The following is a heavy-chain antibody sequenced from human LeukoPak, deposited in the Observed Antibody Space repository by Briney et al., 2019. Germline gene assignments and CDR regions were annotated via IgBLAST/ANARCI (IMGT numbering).Heavy chain of an antibody. CDR1: GGTFNSYA. CDR3: ARALPRCSSTSCYAAFDY. CDR2: IIPIFGTA. J-gene: IGHJ4*02. D-gene: IGHD2-2*01. Sequence: SVNVSCKASGGTFNSYAISWVRQAPGQGLEWMGGIIPIFGTANYAQKFQGRVTSTTDESTSTAYMELSSLRSEDTAVYYRARALPRCSSTSCYAAFDYWGQGTLVTVSS. V-gene: IGHV1-69*05.